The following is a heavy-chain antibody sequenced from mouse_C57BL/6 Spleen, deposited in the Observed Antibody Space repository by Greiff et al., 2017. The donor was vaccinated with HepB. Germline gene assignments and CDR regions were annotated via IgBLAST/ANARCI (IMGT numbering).Heavy chain of an antibody. V-gene: IGHV1-55*01. D-gene: IGHD1-1*02. J-gene: IGHJ4*01. Sequence: QVQLQQPGAELVKPGASVKMSCKASGYTFTSYWITWVKQRPGQGLEWIGDIYPGSGSTNYNVKFKSKATLTVDTSSSTAYMQLSSLTSEDSAVYYCASGGNYFYYAMDYWGQGTSVTVSS. CDR2: IYPGSGST. CDR3: ASGGNYFYYAMDY. CDR1: GYTFTSYW.